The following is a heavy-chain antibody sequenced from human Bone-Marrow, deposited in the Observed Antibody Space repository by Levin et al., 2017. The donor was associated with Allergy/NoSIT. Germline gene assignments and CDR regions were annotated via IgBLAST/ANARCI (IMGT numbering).Heavy chain of an antibody. CDR2: IDPSDSYT. D-gene: IGHD6-13*01. V-gene: IGHV5-10-1*01. CDR3: ARRTAAGHYFDY. Sequence: AASVKVSCKGSGYSFTSYWISWVRQMPGKGLEWMGRIDPSDSYTNYSPSFQGHVTISADKSISTAYLQWSSLKASDTAMYYCARRTAAGHYFDYWGQGTLVTVSS. J-gene: IGHJ4*02. CDR1: GYSFTSYW.